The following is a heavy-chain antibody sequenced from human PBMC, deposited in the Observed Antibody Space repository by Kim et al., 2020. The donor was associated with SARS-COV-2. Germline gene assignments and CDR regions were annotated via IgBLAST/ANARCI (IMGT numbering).Heavy chain of an antibody. J-gene: IGHJ4*02. CDR1: GGSISSSSYY. CDR2: IYYSGST. V-gene: IGHV4-39*07. D-gene: IGHD3-22*01. CDR3: ARDGSAYYYDSSGL. Sequence: SETLSLTCTVSGGSISSSSYYWGWIRQPPGKGLEWIGSIYYSGSTYYNPSLKSRVTISVDTSKNQFSLKLSSVTAADTAVYYCARDGSAYYYDSSGLWGQGTLVTVSS.